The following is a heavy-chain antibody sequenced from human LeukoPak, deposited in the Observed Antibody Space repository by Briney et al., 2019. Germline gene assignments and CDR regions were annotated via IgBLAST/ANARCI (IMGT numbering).Heavy chain of an antibody. CDR2: IYYSGST. J-gene: IGHJ5*02. D-gene: IGHD3-10*01. Sequence: SEPLSLTCTVSGVSITTYNHNYDWIRQPPGKGLEWIGHIYYSGSTKYNSSLKSRVTISVDTSKNQFSLKLSSVTAADTAVYYCARDDYYGLGERPGWFDPWGQGTLVTVSS. CDR1: GVSITTYNHN. CDR3: ARDDYYGLGERPGWFDP. V-gene: IGHV4-39*07.